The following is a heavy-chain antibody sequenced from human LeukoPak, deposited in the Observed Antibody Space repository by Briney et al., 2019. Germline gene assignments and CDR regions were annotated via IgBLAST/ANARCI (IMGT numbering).Heavy chain of an antibody. CDR1: GGSISSGDYY. CDR3: ARDRPLTYYYDSSGYSDAFDI. CDR2: IYYSGSN. Sequence: PLSLTCTVSGGSISSGDYYWSWIRQPPGKGLEWIGYIYYSGSNYYNPSLKSRVTISVDTSKNQFSLKLSSVTAADTAVYYCARDRPLTYYYDSSGYSDAFDIWGQGTMVTVSS. J-gene: IGHJ3*02. V-gene: IGHV4-30-4*08. D-gene: IGHD3-22*01.